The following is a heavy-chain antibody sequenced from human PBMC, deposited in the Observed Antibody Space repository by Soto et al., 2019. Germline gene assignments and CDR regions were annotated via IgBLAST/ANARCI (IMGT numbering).Heavy chain of an antibody. CDR1: GFSLSTSGVG. D-gene: IGHD3-3*01. CDR2: IYWDDDK. Sequence: QITLKESGPTLVKPTQTLTLTCTFSGFSLSTSGVGVGWIRQPPGKALEWLALIYWDDDKRYSPSLKSRLTITKDTSKNQVVLTMTNMDPVDTATYYCAHTKNYDFWSGYYTWAYYFDYWGQGTLVTVSS. CDR3: AHTKNYDFWSGYYTWAYYFDY. V-gene: IGHV2-5*02. J-gene: IGHJ4*02.